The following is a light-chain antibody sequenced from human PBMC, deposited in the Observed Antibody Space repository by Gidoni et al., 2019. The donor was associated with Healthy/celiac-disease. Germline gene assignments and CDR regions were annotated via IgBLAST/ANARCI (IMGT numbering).Light chain of an antibody. CDR3: CSYAGSSTLV. Sequence: QSALTQPASVSGSPGQSITISCTGTGSDVWSYNLISWYQQHPGKSTNLMIYEGSKRPSGVSNRFSGSKSGNTASLTISGLQAEDEADYYCCSYAGSSTLVFGGGTKLTVL. CDR2: EGS. V-gene: IGLV2-23*01. J-gene: IGLJ2*01. CDR1: GSDVWSYNL.